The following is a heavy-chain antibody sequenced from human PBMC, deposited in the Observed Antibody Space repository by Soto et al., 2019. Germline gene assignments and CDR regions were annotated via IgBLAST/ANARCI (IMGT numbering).Heavy chain of an antibody. V-gene: IGHV5-10-1*01. J-gene: IGHJ4*02. Sequence: PGESLKISCKGSGYSFTSYWISWVRQMPGKGLEWMGRIDPSDSYTNYSPSFQGHVTISADKSISTAYLQWSSLKASDTAMYYCARRVHGSYPNYYFDYWGQGTLVTVSS. CDR3: ARRVHGSYPNYYFDY. D-gene: IGHD1-26*01. CDR2: IDPSDSYT. CDR1: GYSFTSYW.